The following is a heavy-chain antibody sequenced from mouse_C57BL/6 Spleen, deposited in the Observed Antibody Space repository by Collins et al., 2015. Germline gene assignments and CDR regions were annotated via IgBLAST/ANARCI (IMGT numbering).Heavy chain of an antibody. V-gene: IGHV1-26*01. CDR1: GYTFTDYY. J-gene: IGHJ2*01. D-gene: IGHD1-1*01. CDR3: ARPYYYGSYFDY. CDR2: INPNNGGT. Sequence: EVQLQQSGPELVKPGASVKISCKASGYTFTDYYMNWVKQSHGKSLEWIGDINPNNGGTSYNQKFKGKATLTVDKSSSTAYMELRSLTSEDSAVYYCARPYYYGSYFDYWGQGTTLTVSS.